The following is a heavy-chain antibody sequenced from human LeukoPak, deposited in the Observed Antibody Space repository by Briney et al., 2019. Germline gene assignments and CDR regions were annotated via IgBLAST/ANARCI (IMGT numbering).Heavy chain of an antibody. CDR1: GGSFSGYY. D-gene: IGHD1-26*01. CDR2: INHSGST. V-gene: IGHV4-34*01. J-gene: IGHJ5*02. CDR3: ARGHYYGDNWFDP. Sequence: SETLSLTCAVYGGSFSGYYWSWIRQPPGKGLEWIGEINHSGSTNYNPSLKSRVTISVDTSKNQFSLKLSSMTAADTAVYSCARGHYYGDNWFDPCGRGHLVTVSS.